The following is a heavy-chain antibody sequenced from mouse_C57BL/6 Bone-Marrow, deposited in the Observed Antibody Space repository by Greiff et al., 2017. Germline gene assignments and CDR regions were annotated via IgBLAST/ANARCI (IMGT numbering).Heavy chain of an antibody. D-gene: IGHD1-1*01. J-gene: IGHJ2*01. CDR1: GFTFSSYT. CDR3: ARRDYYGSSYYFDY. V-gene: IGHV5-9*01. CDR2: ISGGGGNT. Sequence: EVKLMESGGGLVKPGGSLKLSCAASGFTFSSYTMSWVRQTPEKRLEWVATISGGGGNTYYPDSVKGRFTISRDNAKNTLYLQMSSLRSEDTALYYCARRDYYGSSYYFDYWGQGTTLTVSS.